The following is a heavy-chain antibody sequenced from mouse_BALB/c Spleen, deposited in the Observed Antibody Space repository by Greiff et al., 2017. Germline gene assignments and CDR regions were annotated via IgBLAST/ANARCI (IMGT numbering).Heavy chain of an antibody. D-gene: IGHD2-10*02. CDR1: GYAFSSSW. CDR3: ARYGHYKVLDY. V-gene: IGHV1-82*01. J-gene: IGHJ2*01. Sequence: QVQLQQSGPELVKPGASVKISCKASGYAFSSSWMNWVKQRPGQGLEWIGRIYPGDGDTNYNGKFKGKATLTADKSSSTAYMLLSSLTSVDSAVYFCARYGHYKVLDYWGQGTTLTVSS. CDR2: IYPGDGDT.